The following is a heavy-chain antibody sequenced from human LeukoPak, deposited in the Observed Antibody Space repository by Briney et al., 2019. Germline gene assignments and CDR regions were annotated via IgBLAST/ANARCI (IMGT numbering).Heavy chain of an antibody. CDR3: AKDPIAVAGNNYYGMDV. CDR1: GITFRSYG. CDR2: VLSDGTNK. Sequence: RGFRRRSSAPTGITFRSYGMYCVSQTPDKGLVWVAHVLSDGTNKYYADSLKRLFTISRDNSKNTLYLQMNSLRAENTAVYYCAKDPIAVAGNNYYGMDVWGQGTTVSVCS. D-gene: IGHD6-19*01. J-gene: IGHJ6*02. V-gene: IGHV3-30*18.